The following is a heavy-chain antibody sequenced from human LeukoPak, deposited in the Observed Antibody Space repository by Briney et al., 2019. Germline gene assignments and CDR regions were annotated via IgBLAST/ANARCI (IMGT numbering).Heavy chain of an antibody. D-gene: IGHD3-9*01. CDR1: GYTLTELS. Sequence: EASVKVSCTVSGYTLTELSMHWVRQAPGRGLEWMGGFDPEDGETIYAQKFQGRVTMTEDTSTDTAYMELSSLRSEDTAVYYCATGHGDILTGSHLNFDYWGQGTLVTVSS. CDR2: FDPEDGET. J-gene: IGHJ4*02. V-gene: IGHV1-24*01. CDR3: ATGHGDILTGSHLNFDY.